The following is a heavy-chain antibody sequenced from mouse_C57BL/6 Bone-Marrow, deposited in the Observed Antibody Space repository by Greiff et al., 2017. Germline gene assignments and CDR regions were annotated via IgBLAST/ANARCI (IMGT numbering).Heavy chain of an antibody. J-gene: IGHJ4*01. CDR1: GYTFTSYW. Sequence: QVQLQQPGAELVKPGASVKLSCKASGYTFTSYWMQWVKQRPGQGLEWIGEIDPSDSYTNYNQKFQGKATLTVDTSSSTAYMQLSSLTSEDSAVYYCAYYDYHYAMDYWGQGTSVTVSS. D-gene: IGHD2-4*01. V-gene: IGHV1-50*01. CDR2: IDPSDSYT. CDR3: AYYDYHYAMDY.